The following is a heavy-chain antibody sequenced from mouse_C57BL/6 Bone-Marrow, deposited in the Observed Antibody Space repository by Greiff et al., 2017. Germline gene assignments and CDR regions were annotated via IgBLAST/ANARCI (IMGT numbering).Heavy chain of an antibody. CDR1: GFSITSYG. CDR2: IWSGGST. Sequence: VQLQQSGPGLVQPSQSLSITCTVTGFSITSYGVHWGRQSPGKGREWLGGIWSGGSTDYNAAFISRLSISKDNSKSQVFFKMNSLQADDTAIYYCATQYFDVWGTGTTVTVSS. V-gene: IGHV2-2*01. J-gene: IGHJ1*03. CDR3: ATQYFDV.